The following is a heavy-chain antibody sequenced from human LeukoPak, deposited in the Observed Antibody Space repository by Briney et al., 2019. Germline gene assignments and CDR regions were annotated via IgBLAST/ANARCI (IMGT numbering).Heavy chain of an antibody. Sequence: SETLSLTCAVYGGSVSSYYWSWIRQPAGKGLEWIGRIYTSGSTNYNPSLKSRVTISVDKSKNQFSLKLSSVTAADTAVYYCARASSNYYYYYMDVWGKGTTVTVSS. D-gene: IGHD2/OR15-2a*01. CDR2: IYTSGST. V-gene: IGHV4-59*10. CDR3: ARASSNYYYYYMDV. J-gene: IGHJ6*03. CDR1: GGSVSSYY.